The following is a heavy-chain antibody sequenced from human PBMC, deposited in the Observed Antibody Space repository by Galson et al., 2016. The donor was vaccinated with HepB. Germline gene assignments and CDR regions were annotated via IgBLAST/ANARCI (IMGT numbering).Heavy chain of an antibody. V-gene: IGHV2-5*02. CDR3: SHRGLHDSSGYSYSPFDF. D-gene: IGHD6-19*01. J-gene: IGHJ4*02. Sequence: PALVKPTQTLTLTCTVSGFSLSSNGVGVGWIRQPPGKALEWLALIFWDADQRYHPSLKNRVTVPKDTSKNQVVLTVTDMDPVDTATYFCSHRGLHDSSGYSYSPFDFWGQGILVTVSS. CDR2: IFWDADQ. CDR1: GFSLSSNGVG.